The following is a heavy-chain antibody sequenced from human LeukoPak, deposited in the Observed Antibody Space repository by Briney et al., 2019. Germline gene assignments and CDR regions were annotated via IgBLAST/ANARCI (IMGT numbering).Heavy chain of an antibody. CDR3: AKSPGKRYFDWEGY. CDR2: ISGSGGST. J-gene: IGHJ4*02. V-gene: IGHV3-23*01. CDR1: GFTFSSYA. D-gene: IGHD3-9*01. Sequence: GGSLRLSCAASGFTFSSYAMGWVRQAPGKGLEWVSAISGSGGSTYYADSVKGRFTISRDNSKNTLYLQMNSLRAEDTAVYYCAKSPGKRYFDWEGYWGQGTLVTVSS.